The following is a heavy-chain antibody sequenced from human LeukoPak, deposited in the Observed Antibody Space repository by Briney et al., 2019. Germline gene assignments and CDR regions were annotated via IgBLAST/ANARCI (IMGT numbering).Heavy chain of an antibody. Sequence: SSPTLSLTRSVSGGSITSYYWSWIRQPPGKGLEWIGYFHYTGGTNYNPYLKSLVTISLDTSKNQFSLRLTSVTAADTAVYYCATNRPVGGTYWGSFDIWGQGTLVTVSS. CDR3: ATNRPVGGTYWGSFDI. D-gene: IGHD1-26*01. CDR2: FHYTGGT. V-gene: IGHV4-59*01. J-gene: IGHJ3*02. CDR1: GGSITSYY.